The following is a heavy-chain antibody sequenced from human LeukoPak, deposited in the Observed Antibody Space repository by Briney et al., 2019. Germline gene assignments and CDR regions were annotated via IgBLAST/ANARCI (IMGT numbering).Heavy chain of an antibody. CDR2: MNPNSGNT. V-gene: IGHV1-8*01. CDR1: GYTFTSYD. CDR3: ARGGYCSGGSCYSKARAH. D-gene: IGHD2-15*01. J-gene: IGHJ4*02. Sequence: GASVKVSCKASGYTFTSYDINWVRQATGQGLEWMGWMNPNSGNTGYAKKFQGRVTMTRNTSISTAYMELSSLRSEDTAVYYCARGGYCSGGSCYSKARAHWGQGTLVTVSS.